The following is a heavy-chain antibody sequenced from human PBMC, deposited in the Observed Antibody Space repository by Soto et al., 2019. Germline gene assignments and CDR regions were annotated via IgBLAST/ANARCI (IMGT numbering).Heavy chain of an antibody. D-gene: IGHD3-3*01. J-gene: IGHJ5*02. V-gene: IGHV4-34*01. CDR3: ARGELGVVIWFDP. Sequence: SETLSLTCAVYGGSFSGYYWCWIRHPPGTGLEWVGEINHSGSTNYNPSLKSRVTITVDTSKNQNSLKLSSVTAADTAVYYCARGELGVVIWFDPWGQGTLVTVSS. CDR1: GGSFSGYY. CDR2: INHSGST.